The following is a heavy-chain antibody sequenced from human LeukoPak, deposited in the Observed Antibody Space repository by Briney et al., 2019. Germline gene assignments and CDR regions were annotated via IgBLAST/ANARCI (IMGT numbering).Heavy chain of an antibody. CDR1: GFTFSSYW. Sequence: GGSLRLSCAASGFTFSSYWMSWVRQAPGKGLEWVANIKQDGSETYYVDSVKGRFTISRDNAKNSLYLQMNSLRAEDTAVYYCARSPLATYCGGDCYILDYWGQGTLVTVSS. D-gene: IGHD2-21*02. CDR2: IKQDGSET. CDR3: ARSPLATYCGGDCYILDY. J-gene: IGHJ4*02. V-gene: IGHV3-7*01.